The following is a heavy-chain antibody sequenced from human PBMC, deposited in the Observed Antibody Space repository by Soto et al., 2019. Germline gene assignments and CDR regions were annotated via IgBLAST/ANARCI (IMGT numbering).Heavy chain of an antibody. CDR3: ARDKGSYAYYYYYGMDL. Sequence: ASVKVSCKASGYTFTSYGISWVRQAPGQGLEWMGWISAYNGNTNYAQKLQGRVTMTTDTSTSTAYMELRSLRSDDTAVYYCARDKGSYAYYYYYGMDLWGQGTTVTVSS. D-gene: IGHD2-2*01. CDR1: GYTFTSYG. J-gene: IGHJ6*02. CDR2: ISAYNGNT. V-gene: IGHV1-18*04.